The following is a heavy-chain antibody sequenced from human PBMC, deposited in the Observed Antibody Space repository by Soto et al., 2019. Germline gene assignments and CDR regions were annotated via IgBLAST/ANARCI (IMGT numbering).Heavy chain of an antibody. CDR3: ANSWELKHTFDY. CDR1: GFRFSNNA. CDR2: ISSSGATT. D-gene: IGHD1-26*01. Sequence: GGSLRLSCAASGFRFSNNAMTWVRQAPGKGLQWVSTISSSGATTYYADSVKGRFTISRDNSKDTLYLLMSSLRVDDTAVYFCANSWELKHTFDYWGQVALVTVSS. J-gene: IGHJ4*02. V-gene: IGHV3-23*01.